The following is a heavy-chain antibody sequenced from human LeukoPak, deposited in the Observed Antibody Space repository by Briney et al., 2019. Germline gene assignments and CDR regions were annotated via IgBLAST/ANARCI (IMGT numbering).Heavy chain of an antibody. CDR3: AREGREYSYGY. CDR1: GFSFSSYS. CDR2: ISSPTSNI. D-gene: IGHD5-18*01. V-gene: IGHV3-48*01. Sequence: PGGSLRLSCAASGFSFSSYSFNWVRQAPGKGLEWISYISSPTSNIHYADSVKGRFTISRDNAKNSLFLQMDGLRVDDTAVYYCAREGREYSYGYWGQGTLVTVSS. J-gene: IGHJ4*02.